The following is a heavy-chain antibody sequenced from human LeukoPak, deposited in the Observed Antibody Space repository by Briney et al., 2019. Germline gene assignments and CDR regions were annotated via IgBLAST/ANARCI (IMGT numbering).Heavy chain of an antibody. J-gene: IGHJ3*02. V-gene: IGHV4-59*01. Sequence: SETLSLTCTVSSASIISYYRTWVRQPPGKGLEWIGYIHYTGSTNYNPSFKSRLTISVDTSTNQFSLRLNFVTAADTAVYYCARGLPGYSGGDDAFDIWGPGIQVIVSS. CDR3: ARGLPGYSGGDDAFDI. D-gene: IGHD2-21*01. CDR1: SASIISYY. CDR2: IHYTGST.